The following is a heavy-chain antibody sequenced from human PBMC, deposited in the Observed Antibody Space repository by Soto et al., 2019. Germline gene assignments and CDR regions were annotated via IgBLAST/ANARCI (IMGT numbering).Heavy chain of an antibody. V-gene: IGHV3-23*01. CDR1: GLTFSSYA. Sequence: GGSLRLSCAASGLTFSSYAMSWVRQAPGKGLEWVSAISGSGGSTFYADSVKGRFTISRDNSKNTLFLQMNSLRAEDTAVYYCAGRITVAGTLAYWGQGTLVTVSS. D-gene: IGHD6-19*01. CDR3: AGRITVAGTLAY. CDR2: ISGSGGST. J-gene: IGHJ4*02.